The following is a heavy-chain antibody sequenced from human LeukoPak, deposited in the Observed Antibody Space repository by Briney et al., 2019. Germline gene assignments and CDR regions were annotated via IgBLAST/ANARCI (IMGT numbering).Heavy chain of an antibody. CDR1: GFTVIRNA. J-gene: IGHJ4*02. CDR3: AGGSGDYSPDY. V-gene: IGHV3-33*01. D-gene: IGHD4-17*01. CDR2: IWYDGSNK. Sequence: PGGSLRLSCAASGFTVIRNAMHWVRQAPGKGLEWVALIWYDGSNKYYADSVRGRFTISRDNSKNTLYLQMNSLRAEDTAVYYCAGGSGDYSPDYWGQGTLVTVSS.